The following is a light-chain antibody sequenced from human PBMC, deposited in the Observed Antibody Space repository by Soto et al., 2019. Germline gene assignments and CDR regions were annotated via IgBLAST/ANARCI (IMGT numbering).Light chain of an antibody. V-gene: IGLV1-47*01. J-gene: IGLJ1*01. CDR2: RNN. Sequence: VLTQPPSASGTPGQRVTISCSGSSSNIGSNYVYWYQQLPGTAPKLLIYRNNQRPSGVPDRFSGSKSGTSASLAISGLRSEDEADYYCAAWDDSLSSYVFGPGTKVTVL. CDR3: AAWDDSLSSYV. CDR1: SSNIGSNY.